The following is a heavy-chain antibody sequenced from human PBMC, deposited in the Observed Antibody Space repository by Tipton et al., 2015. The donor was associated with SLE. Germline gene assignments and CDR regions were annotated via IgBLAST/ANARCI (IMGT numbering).Heavy chain of an antibody. J-gene: IGHJ5*02. D-gene: IGHD1-7*01. CDR1: GVSISSHY. CDR2: MYYSGST. Sequence: TLSLTCIVSGVSISSHYWSWIRQPPGKGLEWIGYMYYSGSTNYNPSLKSRVSISVDTSKNQFSLKLTSVTAADTAVYYCARNWNYFQFDPWGQGALVTVSS. V-gene: IGHV4-59*11. CDR3: ARNWNYFQFDP.